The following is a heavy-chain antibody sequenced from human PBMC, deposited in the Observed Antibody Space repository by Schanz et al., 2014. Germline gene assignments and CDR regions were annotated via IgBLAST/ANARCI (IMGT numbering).Heavy chain of an antibody. J-gene: IGHJ4*02. CDR1: GFTFSRYG. D-gene: IGHD3-9*01. V-gene: IGHV3-NL1*01. CDR3: AKHVRSLTGNDY. Sequence: QVQLVESGGGVVQPGRSLRLSCAASGFTFSRYGMHWARQAPGKGLEWVSGIGGSGDSTHYADSVKGRFIISRDNSKNTLYLQVNSLRAEDTAVYYCAKHVRSLTGNDYWGQGTLVTVSS. CDR2: IGGSGDST.